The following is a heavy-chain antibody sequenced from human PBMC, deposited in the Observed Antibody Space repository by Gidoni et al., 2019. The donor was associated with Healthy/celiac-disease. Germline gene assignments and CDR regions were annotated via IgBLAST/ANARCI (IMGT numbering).Heavy chain of an antibody. CDR3: ARDSYSSSPDFDY. J-gene: IGHJ4*02. Sequence: QVQLQESGPGLVKPSETLSLTCPVSGGSVSSGSYYWSWIRQPPGKGLEWIGYIYYSGSTNYNPSLKSRVTISVDTSKNQFSLKLSSVTAADTAVYYCARDSYSSSPDFDYWGQGTLVTVSS. D-gene: IGHD6-6*01. CDR1: GGSVSSGSYY. CDR2: IYYSGST. V-gene: IGHV4-61*01.